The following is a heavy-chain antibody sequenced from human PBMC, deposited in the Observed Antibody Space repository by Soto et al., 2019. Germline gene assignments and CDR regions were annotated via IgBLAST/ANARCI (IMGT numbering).Heavy chain of an antibody. D-gene: IGHD6-6*01. Sequence: PGGSLRLSCAASGFTFSDYYMSWIRQAPGKGLEWVSYISSSGSAIYYADSVKGRFTISRDNAKNSLYLQMNSLRAEDAAVYYCARIRYSSSSNYFDYWGQGTLVTVSS. CDR1: GFTFSDYY. CDR2: ISSSGSAI. V-gene: IGHV3-11*01. CDR3: ARIRYSSSSNYFDY. J-gene: IGHJ4*02.